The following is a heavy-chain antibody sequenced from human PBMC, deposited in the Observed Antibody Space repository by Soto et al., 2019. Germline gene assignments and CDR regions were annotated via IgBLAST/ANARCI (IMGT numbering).Heavy chain of an antibody. J-gene: IGHJ4*02. V-gene: IGHV4-34*01. CDR2: INHSGST. CDR3: ARRGAAAKKKHFAY. D-gene: IGHD6-13*01. CDR1: GGSFSGYY. Sequence: SETLSLTCAVYGGSFSGYYWSWIRQPPGKGLEWIGEINHSGSTNYNPSLKSRVTISVDTSKNQFSLKLSSVTAADTAVYYCARRGAAAKKKHFAYWGQGALVTVSS.